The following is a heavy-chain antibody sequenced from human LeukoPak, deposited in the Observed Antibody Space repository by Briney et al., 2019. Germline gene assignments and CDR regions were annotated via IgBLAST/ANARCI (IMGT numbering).Heavy chain of an antibody. CDR2: IIPFFGTA. D-gene: IGHD3-9*01. Sequence: SVKVSCKASGGTFSSYAISWVRQAPGQGLEWMGRIIPFFGTANYAQKFQGRVTITTDESTSTAYMELSSLRSEDTAVYYCATPRNYDILTRFFYFDYWGQGTLVTVSS. J-gene: IGHJ4*02. CDR3: ATPRNYDILTRFFYFDY. V-gene: IGHV1-69*05. CDR1: GGTFSSYA.